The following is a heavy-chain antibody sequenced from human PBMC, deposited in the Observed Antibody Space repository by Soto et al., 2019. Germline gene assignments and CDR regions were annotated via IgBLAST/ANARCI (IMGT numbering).Heavy chain of an antibody. CDR3: AQGPGMYSDFDC. CDR1: GFTFSSYA. CDR2: ISGSDGST. V-gene: IGHV3-23*01. D-gene: IGHD2-8*01. Sequence: EVQMLESGGGLVQPGGSLRLSCADSGFTFSSYAMSWVRQAPGRGLEWVSAISGSDGSTFYADSVKGRFTISRDDSKTTFYLQMNSLRAEDTAVYHCAQGPGMYSDFDCWGQRTLVTVSS. J-gene: IGHJ4*02.